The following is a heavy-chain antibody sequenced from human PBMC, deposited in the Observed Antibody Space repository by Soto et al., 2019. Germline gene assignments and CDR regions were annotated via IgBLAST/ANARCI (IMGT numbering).Heavy chain of an antibody. D-gene: IGHD3-22*01. V-gene: IGHV4-39*01. CDR3: ARLRDPFYYYDSSGYYYFDS. J-gene: IGHJ4*02. CDR2: IYYSGST. Sequence: PPGKGLEWIGSIYYSGSTYYNPSLKSRVTISVDTSKNQFSLKLSSVTAADTAVYYCARLRDPFYYYDSSGYYYFDSWGQGTLVSVHS.